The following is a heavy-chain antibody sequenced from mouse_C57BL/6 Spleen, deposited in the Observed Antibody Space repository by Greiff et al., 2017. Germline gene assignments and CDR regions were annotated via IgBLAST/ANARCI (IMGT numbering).Heavy chain of an antibody. Sequence: EVHLEESGGGLVQPGGSLKLSCAASGFTFSDYYMYWVRQTPETRLEWVAYISTGGGCTYYTDTVKGQFTISRDNSKNTLYLQMSRLKSDDTSVYYCARWDYDYYLSMDYWGQGTSVTVSS. J-gene: IGHJ4*01. CDR3: ARWDYDYYLSMDY. V-gene: IGHV5-12*01. D-gene: IGHD2-4*01. CDR2: ISTGGGCT. CDR1: GFTFSDYY.